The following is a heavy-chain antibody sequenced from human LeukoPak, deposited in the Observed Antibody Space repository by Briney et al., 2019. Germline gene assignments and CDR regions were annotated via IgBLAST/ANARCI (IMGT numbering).Heavy chain of an antibody. CDR3: ARGPYYDFWSGYATPHIDYYYMDV. CDR2: INHSGST. D-gene: IGHD3-3*01. J-gene: IGHJ6*03. Sequence: LSETLSLTCAVYGGSFSGYYWSWIRQPPGKGLEWIGEINHSGSTNYNPSLKSRVTISVDTSKNQFSLKLSSVTAADTAVYYCARGPYYDFWSGYATPHIDYYYMDVWGKGTTVTVSS. CDR1: GGSFSGYY. V-gene: IGHV4-34*01.